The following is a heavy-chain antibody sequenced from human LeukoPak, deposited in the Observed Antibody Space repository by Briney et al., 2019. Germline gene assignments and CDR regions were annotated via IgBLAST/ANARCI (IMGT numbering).Heavy chain of an antibody. J-gene: IGHJ4*02. CDR1: GGTFSSYA. CDR3: ARDSGDYGVVDY. D-gene: IGHD4-17*01. CDR2: IIPIFGTA. V-gene: IGHV1-69*05. Sequence: SVKVSCKASGGTFSSYAISWVRQAPGQGLEWMGRIIPIFGTANYAQKFQGRVTITTDESTSTAYMELSSLRSEDTAVYYCARDSGDYGVVDYWGQGTLVTVSS.